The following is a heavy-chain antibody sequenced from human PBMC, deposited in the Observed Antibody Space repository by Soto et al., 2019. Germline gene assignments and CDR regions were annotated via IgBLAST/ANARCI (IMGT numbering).Heavy chain of an antibody. Sequence: GGSLRLSCAASGFTVSSTYMSWVRQAPGKGLEWVSVIYSGGSTYYADSVKGRFTISRDNSKNTLYLQMNSLRAEDTAVYYFARVVTMIVGSINWFDPWGQGTLVTVSS. D-gene: IGHD3-22*01. J-gene: IGHJ5*02. CDR2: IYSGGST. CDR3: ARVVTMIVGSINWFDP. CDR1: GFTVSSTY. V-gene: IGHV3-53*01.